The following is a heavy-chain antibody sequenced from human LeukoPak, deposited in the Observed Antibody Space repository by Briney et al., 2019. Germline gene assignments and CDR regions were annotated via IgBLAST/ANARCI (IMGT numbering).Heavy chain of an antibody. CDR1: GGSVSSSTYY. CDR3: ARLLRPELGADY. J-gene: IGHJ4*02. V-gene: IGHV4-39*01. D-gene: IGHD1-26*01. Sequence: SETLSLTCTVSGGSVSSSTYYWGWIRQPPGKGLEWIGSIYYSGSTSYNPSLKSRVTISLNTSKNQFSLKLSSVTAADTAVYYCARLLRPELGADYWGQGTLVTVSS. CDR2: IYYSGST.